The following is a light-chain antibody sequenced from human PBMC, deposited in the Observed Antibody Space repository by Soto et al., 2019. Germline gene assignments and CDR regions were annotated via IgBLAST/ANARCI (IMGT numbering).Light chain of an antibody. J-gene: IGLJ3*02. CDR2: EVS. CDR3: ISYTTTTSWV. CDR1: SSDIGTYNY. Sequence: QSVLTQPASVSGSPGQSITISCTGTSSDIGTYNYVSWYQQHPGKAPKLMIYEVSYRPSGISNRFSGSKSGNTASLTISGLQAEDEADYYCISYTTTTSWVFGGGTQLTVL. V-gene: IGLV2-14*01.